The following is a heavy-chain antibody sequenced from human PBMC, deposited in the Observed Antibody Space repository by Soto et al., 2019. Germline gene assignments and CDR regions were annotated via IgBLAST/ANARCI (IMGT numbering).Heavy chain of an antibody. CDR1: GYSFTSYW. CDR2: IDPSDSYT. V-gene: IGHV5-10-1*01. J-gene: IGHJ6*02. Sequence: EVQLVQSGAEVKKPGESLRISCKGSGYSFTSYWISWVRQMPGKGLEWMGRIDPSDSYTNYSPSFQGHVTISADKSISTAYLQWSSLKASDTARYYCARTSMQSRGYSYGHGGMDVWGQGTTVTVSS. CDR3: ARTSMQSRGYSYGHGGMDV. D-gene: IGHD5-18*01.